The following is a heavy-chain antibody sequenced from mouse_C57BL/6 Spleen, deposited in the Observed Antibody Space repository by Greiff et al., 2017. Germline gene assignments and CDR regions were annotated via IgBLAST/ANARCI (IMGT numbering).Heavy chain of an antibody. V-gene: IGHV1-80*01. J-gene: IGHJ2*01. CDR2: IYPGDGDT. Sequence: VQVVESGAELVKPGASVKISCKASGYAFSSYWMNWVKQRPGKGLEWIGQIYPGDGDTNYNGKFKGKATLTADKSSSTAYMQLSSLTSEDSAVYFCARGGGYDDLFDYWGQGTTLTVSS. D-gene: IGHD2-2*01. CDR1: GYAFSSYW. CDR3: ARGGGYDDLFDY.